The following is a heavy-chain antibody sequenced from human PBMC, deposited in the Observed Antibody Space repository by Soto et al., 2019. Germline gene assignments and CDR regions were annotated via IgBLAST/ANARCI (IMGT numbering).Heavy chain of an antibody. V-gene: IGHV3-30-3*01. CDR2: ISYDGSNK. CDR3: ARGYTYGAYFDY. D-gene: IGHD5-18*01. J-gene: IGHJ4*03. Sequence: GGSLRLSCAASGFTFSSYAMHWVRQAPGKGLEWVAVISYDGSNKYYADSVKGRFTISRDNSKNTLYLQMNSLRAEDTAVYYCARGYTYGAYFDYWGQRTPVTVSS. CDR1: GFTFSSYA.